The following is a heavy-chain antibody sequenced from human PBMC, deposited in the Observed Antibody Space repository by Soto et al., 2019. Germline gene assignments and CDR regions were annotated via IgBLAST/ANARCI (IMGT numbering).Heavy chain of an antibody. V-gene: IGHV1-69*02. J-gene: IGHJ5*02. CDR3: ARNGHKMIWRLDENWFDP. CDR2: IIPILGIA. D-gene: IGHD2-8*01. CDR1: GGTFSSYT. Sequence: QVQLVQSGAEVKKPGSSVKVSCKASGGTFSSYTISWVRQAPGQGLEWMGRIIPILGIANYAQKFQGRVTITADKSTSTAYMELSSLRSEDTAVYYCARNGHKMIWRLDENWFDPWGQGTLVTVSS.